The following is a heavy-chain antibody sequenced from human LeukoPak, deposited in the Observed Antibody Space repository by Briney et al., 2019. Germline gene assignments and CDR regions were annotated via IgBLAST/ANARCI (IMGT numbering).Heavy chain of an antibody. CDR3: ANVAGATPFDY. Sequence: ASVKVSCKASGYTFTGYYMHWVRQAPGQGLEWMGWINPNSGGTNYAQKFQGRVTMTTDTSTSTVYMELSRLRSDDTAVYYCANVAGATPFDYWGQGTLVTVSS. J-gene: IGHJ4*02. CDR1: GYTFTGYY. V-gene: IGHV1-2*02. D-gene: IGHD6-13*01. CDR2: INPNSGGT.